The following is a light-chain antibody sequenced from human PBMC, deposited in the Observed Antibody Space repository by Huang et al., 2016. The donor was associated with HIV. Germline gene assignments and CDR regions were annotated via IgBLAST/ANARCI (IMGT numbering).Light chain of an antibody. CDR2: DTS. Sequence: IVLTQSPATLSWYPGERVTLSCRASQSVGNYIAWYQQHPGQSPKLLIYDTSNRATGTPVRFSGSGSGTDFTLTISSLESEDFAVYYCQQRSSGVTFGCGTKVQVK. V-gene: IGKV3-11*01. CDR3: QQRSSGVT. CDR1: QSVGNY. J-gene: IGKJ4*01.